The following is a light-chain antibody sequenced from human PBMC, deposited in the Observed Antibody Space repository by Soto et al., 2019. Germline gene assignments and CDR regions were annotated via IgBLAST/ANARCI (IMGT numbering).Light chain of an antibody. Sequence: ALTQPRSVSGSPGQSVAISCTGTSSDVGSFNYVSWYQQHPDKAPKLMIYDVTKRPSGVPDRFSGSKSGNTASLTISGLQAEDEADYYCCSYAGSPYVFGTGTKVTVL. CDR1: SSDVGSFNY. CDR2: DVT. CDR3: CSYAGSPYV. J-gene: IGLJ1*01. V-gene: IGLV2-11*01.